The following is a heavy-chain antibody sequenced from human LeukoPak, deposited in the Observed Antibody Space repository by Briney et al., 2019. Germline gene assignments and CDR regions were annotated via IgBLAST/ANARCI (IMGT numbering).Heavy chain of an antibody. CDR1: GYTFTSYG. J-gene: IGHJ6*03. D-gene: IGHD3-22*01. V-gene: IGHV1-18*01. CDR3: ARHGGDYYDSSGYCMDV. Sequence: ASVKVSCKASGYTFTSYGISWVRQAPGQGLEWMGWISAYNGNTNYAQKLQGRVTMTTDTSTSTAYMELRSLRSDDTAVYYCARHGGDYYDSSGYCMDVWGKGTTVTVSS. CDR2: ISAYNGNT.